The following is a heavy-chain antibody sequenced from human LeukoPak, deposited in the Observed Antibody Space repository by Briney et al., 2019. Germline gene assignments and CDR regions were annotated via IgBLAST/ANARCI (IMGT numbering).Heavy chain of an antibody. Sequence: GGSLRLSCAASGFTFSNYAMRWVRQAPGKGLEWVSSIRGSGVSTYYADSVKGRFTISRDNSKNTLNLQMDSLRVEDTAVYYCAKRSGTSYYFDYWGQGTLVTVSS. CDR2: IRGSGVST. V-gene: IGHV3-23*01. D-gene: IGHD2-2*01. CDR1: GFTFSNYA. CDR3: AKRSGTSYYFDY. J-gene: IGHJ4*02.